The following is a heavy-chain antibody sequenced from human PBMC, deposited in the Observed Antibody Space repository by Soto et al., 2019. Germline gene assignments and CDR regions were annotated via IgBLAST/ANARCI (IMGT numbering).Heavy chain of an antibody. CDR1: GFTFSNYW. J-gene: IGHJ4*02. D-gene: IGHD2-2*02. CDR3: AKSPNFYCSSPNCYKYYFDH. CDR2: INSEGYTT. Sequence: EVQLVESGGGFVQPGGSLRLSCTASGFTFSNYWMHWVRQVPGTGLMWVSQINSEGYTTTYADSVKGRFTISRDNAKNTLYLQMNSLRPEDTAVYYCAKSPNFYCSSPNCYKYYFDHWGQGTRVTVSS. V-gene: IGHV3-74*03.